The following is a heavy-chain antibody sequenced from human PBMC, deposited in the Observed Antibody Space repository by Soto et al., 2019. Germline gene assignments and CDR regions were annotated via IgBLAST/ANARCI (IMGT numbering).Heavy chain of an antibody. CDR2: INHSGST. CDR3: ARGRLDTAMVAKKYYFDY. CDR1: GGSFSGYY. Sequence: SETLSLTCAVYGGSFSGYYWSWIRQPPGKGLEWIGEINHSGSTNYNPSLKSRVTISVDTSKNQFSLKPSSVTAADTAAYYCARGRLDTAMVAKKYYFDYWGQGTLVTVSS. J-gene: IGHJ4*02. V-gene: IGHV4-34*01. D-gene: IGHD5-18*01.